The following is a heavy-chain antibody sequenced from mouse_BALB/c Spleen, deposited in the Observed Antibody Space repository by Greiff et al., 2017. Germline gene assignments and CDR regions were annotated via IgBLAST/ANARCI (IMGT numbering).Heavy chain of an antibody. Sequence: EVQLQESGPELVKPGASVKISCKASGYSFTGYYMHWVKQSHVKSLEWIGRINPYNGATSYNQNFKDKASLTVDKSSSTAYMELHSLTSEDSAVYYCARFGEGYDDGAWFAYWGQGTLVTVSA. CDR1: GYSFTGYY. J-gene: IGHJ3*01. V-gene: IGHV1-31*01. CDR3: ARFGEGYDDGAWFAY. D-gene: IGHD2-2*01. CDR2: INPYNGAT.